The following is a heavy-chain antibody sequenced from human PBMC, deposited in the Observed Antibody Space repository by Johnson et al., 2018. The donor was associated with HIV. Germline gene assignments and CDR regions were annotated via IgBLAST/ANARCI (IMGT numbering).Heavy chain of an antibody. J-gene: IGHJ3*02. CDR3: ARIPGSGWDHDACDI. V-gene: IGHV3-20*04. Sequence: VQLVESGGGVVRPGGSLRLSCAASGFTFDDYGMSWVRQVPGKGLEWVSLISWDGDRTNYADSVKGRFTISRDNAKNSLYLQMNSLRAEDTAVYYCARIPGSGWDHDACDIWGQGTMVTVSS. CDR1: GFTFDDYG. D-gene: IGHD6-19*01. CDR2: ISWDGDRT.